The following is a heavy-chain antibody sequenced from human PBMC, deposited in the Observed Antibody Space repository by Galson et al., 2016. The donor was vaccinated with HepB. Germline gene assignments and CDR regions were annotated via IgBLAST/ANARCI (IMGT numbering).Heavy chain of an antibody. CDR2: ISWNSGTI. CDR1: GFTFEDYA. J-gene: IGHJ4*02. Sequence: SLRLSCAASGFTFEDYAMHWVRHAPGKGLEWVAGISWNSGTIAYADSVKGRFTISRDSAKTSLYLQVNGLRAYDTALYYCSKANNSAWGYYLDSWGQGTLVTVSS. CDR3: SKANNSAWGYYLDS. V-gene: IGHV3-9*01. D-gene: IGHD5-24*01.